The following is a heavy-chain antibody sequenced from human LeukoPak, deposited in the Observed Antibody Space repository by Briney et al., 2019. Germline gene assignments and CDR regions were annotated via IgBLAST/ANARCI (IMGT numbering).Heavy chain of an antibody. Sequence: SETLSLTCTASGGSINSGTYYWTWIRQPAGKRLEWIGRIYTSGSTNYKPSLKSRVTISVDTSKNQFSLKLSSVTAADTAVYYCARRRITMVRGVIITNHFDYWGQGTLVTVSS. CDR1: GGSINSGTYY. V-gene: IGHV4-61*02. CDR2: IYTSGST. CDR3: ARRRITMVRGVIITNHFDY. D-gene: IGHD3-10*01. J-gene: IGHJ4*02.